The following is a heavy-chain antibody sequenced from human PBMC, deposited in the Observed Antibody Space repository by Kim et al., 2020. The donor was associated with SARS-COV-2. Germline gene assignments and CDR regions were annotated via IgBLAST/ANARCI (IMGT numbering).Heavy chain of an antibody. CDR1: GYTFTSYY. CDR3: ARTYDSSGYFTYYYYGMDV. CDR2: INPSGGST. Sequence: ASVKVSCKASGYTFTSYYMHWVRQAPGQGLEWMGIINPSGGSTSYAQKFQGRVTMTRDTSTSTVYMELSSLRSEDTAVYYCARTYDSSGYFTYYYYGMDVWGQGTTVTVSS. V-gene: IGHV1-46*01. J-gene: IGHJ6*02. D-gene: IGHD3-22*01.